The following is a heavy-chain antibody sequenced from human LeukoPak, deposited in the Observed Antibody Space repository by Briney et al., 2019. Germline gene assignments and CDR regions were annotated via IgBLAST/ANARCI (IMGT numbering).Heavy chain of an antibody. V-gene: IGHV3-21*01. J-gene: IGHJ6*02. CDR1: GFTFSSYT. CDR2: ISSSSSSYI. D-gene: IGHD2-15*01. CDR3: ARDPTPRYCSGGSCYTHYGVDV. Sequence: GGSLRVSCAASGFTFSSYTMNWVRQAPGKGLEWVSSISSSSSSYIYYADSVKGRLTISRDNAKNSLYLQMNSLRAEDTAVYYCARDPTPRYCSGGSCYTHYGVDVWGQGTTVTVSS.